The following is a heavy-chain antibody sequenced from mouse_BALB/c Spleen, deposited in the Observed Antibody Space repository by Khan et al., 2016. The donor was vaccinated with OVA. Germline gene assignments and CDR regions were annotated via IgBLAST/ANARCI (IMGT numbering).Heavy chain of an antibody. J-gene: IGHJ3*01. CDR2: INPSNGGT. CDR3: TRSGYGSFAY. V-gene: IGHV1S81*02. CDR1: GYTFTSYY. D-gene: IGHD2-2*01. Sequence: QVQLKQSGAELVKPAPSVKLSCKASGYTFTSYYMYWVKQRPGQGLEWIGEINPSNGGTNFNEKFKSKATLTVDKSSSTAYMQLSSLTSEDYAVYYCTRSGYGSFAYWGQGTLVTVSA.